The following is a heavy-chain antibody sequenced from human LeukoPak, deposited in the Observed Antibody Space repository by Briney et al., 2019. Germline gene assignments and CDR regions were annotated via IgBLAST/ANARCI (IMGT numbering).Heavy chain of an antibody. CDR3: ARGSWLGTTGAFDI. CDR1: GYTFAGYY. J-gene: IGHJ3*02. V-gene: IGHV1-2*02. CDR2: INPNRLGT. Sequence: ASVRVSCKASGYTFAGYYIHWIRQAPGQGLEWVAWINPNRLGTNLAQKFQGRVTMTRDTSISTAYMELTNLSSDDTALYYCARGSWLGTTGAFDIWGQGTMVIVSS. D-gene: IGHD1-1*01.